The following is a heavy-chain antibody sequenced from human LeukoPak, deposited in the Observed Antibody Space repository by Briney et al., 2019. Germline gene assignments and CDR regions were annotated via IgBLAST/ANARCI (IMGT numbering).Heavy chain of an antibody. D-gene: IGHD4-17*01. V-gene: IGHV3-23*01. J-gene: IGHJ6*02. CDR2: ISGSGGST. Sequence: GGSLRLSCAASGFTFSSYSMNWVRQAPGKGLEWVSAISGSGGSTYYADSVKGRFTISRDNSKNTLYLQMNSLRAEDTAVYYCAKYYGDYVYYYGMDVWGQGTTVTVSS. CDR3: AKYYGDYVYYYGMDV. CDR1: GFTFSSYS.